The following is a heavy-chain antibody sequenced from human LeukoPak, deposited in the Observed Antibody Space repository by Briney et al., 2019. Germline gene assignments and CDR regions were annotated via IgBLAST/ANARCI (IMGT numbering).Heavy chain of an antibody. V-gene: IGHV3-48*03. D-gene: IGHD4-23*01. CDR3: ARGPSGSYGGNLGFSQH. Sequence: PGGSLRLSCAASGFTFSSYEMNWVRQAPGRGLEWVSYISSSGSTIYYADSVKGRFTISRDSAKNSLYLQMNSLRAEDTAVYYCARGPSGSYGGNLGFSQHWGQGTLVTVSS. J-gene: IGHJ1*01. CDR2: ISSSGSTI. CDR1: GFTFSSYE.